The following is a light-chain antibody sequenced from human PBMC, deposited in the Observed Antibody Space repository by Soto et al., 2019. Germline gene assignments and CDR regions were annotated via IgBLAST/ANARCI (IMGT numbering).Light chain of an antibody. CDR1: QSVDNNY. CDR3: QQSAHSPRT. V-gene: IGKV3-20*01. CDR2: GAS. Sequence: EIVLTQSPDRLSSSPGERATPSCRASQSVDNNYFNWYQQRPGLAPSLLIYGASIRATGIPDRFSGSGSGTDFTLTIIRLQPEDFAVYYCQQSAHSPRTFGQGTKVEVK. J-gene: IGKJ1*01.